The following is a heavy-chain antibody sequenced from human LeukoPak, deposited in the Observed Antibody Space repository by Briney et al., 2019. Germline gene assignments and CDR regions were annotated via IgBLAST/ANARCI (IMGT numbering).Heavy chain of an antibody. D-gene: IGHD6-13*01. CDR2: FDPEDGET. CDR3: ATEGPYSSSWSFVY. J-gene: IGHJ4*02. CDR1: GYTLTELS. Sequence: ASVKVSCKVSGYTLTELSMHWVRQAPGKGLEWMGGFDPEDGETIYAQKFQGRVTMTEDTSTDTAYMELSSLRSEDTAVYYCATEGPYSSSWSFVYWGQGTLVTVSS. V-gene: IGHV1-24*01.